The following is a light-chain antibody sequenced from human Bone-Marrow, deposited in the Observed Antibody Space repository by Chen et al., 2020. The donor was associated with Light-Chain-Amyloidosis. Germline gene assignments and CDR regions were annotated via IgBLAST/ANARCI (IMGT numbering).Light chain of an antibody. CDR3: QSADSSGTYEVI. CDR1: DLPTKY. CDR2: RDT. J-gene: IGLJ2*01. V-gene: IGLV3-25*03. Sequence: SYELTQPPSVSVSPGQTARITCSGDDLPTKYAYWYQQKPGQAPVLVIHRDTERPSGLSERFSGSDSGTTATLTISGVQAEDEAEYHCQSADSSGTYEVIFGGGTKLTVL.